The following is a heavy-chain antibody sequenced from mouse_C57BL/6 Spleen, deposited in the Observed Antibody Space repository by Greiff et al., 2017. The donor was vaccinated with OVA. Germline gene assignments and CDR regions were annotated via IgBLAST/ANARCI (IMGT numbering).Heavy chain of an antibody. J-gene: IGHJ1*03. CDR3: ARHYYGSSNDWYFDV. CDR2: IYPGSGST. CDR1: GYTFTSYW. V-gene: IGHV1-55*01. D-gene: IGHD1-1*01. Sequence: QVQLQQPGAELVKPGASVKMSCKASGYTFTSYWITWVKQRPGQGLEWIGDIYPGSGSTNYNEKFKSKATLTVDTSSSTAYMQLSSLTSEDSAVYYCARHYYGSSNDWYFDVWGTGTTVTVSS.